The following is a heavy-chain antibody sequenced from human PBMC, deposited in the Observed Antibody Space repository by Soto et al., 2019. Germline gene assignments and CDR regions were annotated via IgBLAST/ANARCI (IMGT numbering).Heavy chain of an antibody. CDR2: IYWDDDK. J-gene: IGHJ4*02. V-gene: IGHV2-5*02. Sequence: SGPTLVNPTQTLTLTCTFSGFSLSTSGVGVGWIRQPPGKALEWLALIYWDDDKRYSPSLKSRLTITKDTSKNQVVLTMTNMDPVDTATYYCAHSLRNPVTVIAAAGSFDYWGQGTLVTVPS. D-gene: IGHD6-13*01. CDR1: GFSLSTSGVG. CDR3: AHSLRNPVTVIAAAGSFDY.